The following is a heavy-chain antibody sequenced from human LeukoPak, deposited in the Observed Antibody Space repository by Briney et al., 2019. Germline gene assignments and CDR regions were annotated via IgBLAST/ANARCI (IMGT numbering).Heavy chain of an antibody. CDR3: ARGLGYCSSTSCYFGGIFYYYYMDV. CDR1: GYTFTSYD. V-gene: IGHV1-8*03. J-gene: IGHJ6*03. Sequence: ASVKVSCKASGYTFTSYDINWVRQATGQGLEWMGWMNPNSGNTGYAQKFQGRVTITRNTSISTAYMELSSLRSEDTAVYYCARGLGYCSSTSCYFGGIFYYYYMDVWGKGTTVTVSS. D-gene: IGHD2-2*01. CDR2: MNPNSGNT.